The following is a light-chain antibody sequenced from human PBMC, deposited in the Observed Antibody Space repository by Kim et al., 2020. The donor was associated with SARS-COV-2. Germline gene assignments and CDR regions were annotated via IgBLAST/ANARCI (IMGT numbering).Light chain of an antibody. CDR2: RNN. Sequence: GERVAISCSGSSSNIGSNYVYWYQQHPGTAPKLRIYRNNQRPSGVPDRFSGSKSGTSASLAISGLRSEDEADYYCAAWDDSLSGVVFGGGTQLTVL. CDR3: AAWDDSLSGVV. V-gene: IGLV1-47*01. J-gene: IGLJ2*01. CDR1: SSNIGSNY.